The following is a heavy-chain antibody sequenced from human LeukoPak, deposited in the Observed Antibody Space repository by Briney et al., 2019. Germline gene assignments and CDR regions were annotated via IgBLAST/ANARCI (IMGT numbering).Heavy chain of an antibody. CDR2: ISGTGGST. D-gene: IGHD2-2*01. Sequence: GGSLRLSCAASGFTFSNFAMSWVRQAPGKGLEWVSAISGTGGSTYYADSVKGRFTISRDNSKNTLYLQMNSLRAEDTAVYYCAKRDIVVVPGAIVDYWGQGTLVTVSS. J-gene: IGHJ4*02. CDR3: AKRDIVVVPGAIVDY. CDR1: GFTFSNFA. V-gene: IGHV3-23*01.